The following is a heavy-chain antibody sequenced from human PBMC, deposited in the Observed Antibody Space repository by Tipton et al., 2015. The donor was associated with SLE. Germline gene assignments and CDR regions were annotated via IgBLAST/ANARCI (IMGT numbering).Heavy chain of an antibody. V-gene: IGHV3-20*04. Sequence: SLRLSCAASGFTFSDYYMSWIRQAPGKGLEWVSGINWNGGSTGYADSVKGRFTISRDNAKNSLYLQMNSLRAEDTALYYCARGIAVAACYFYYWGQGTLVTLSS. CDR2: INWNGGST. J-gene: IGHJ4*02. CDR1: GFTFSDYY. D-gene: IGHD6-19*01. CDR3: ARGIAVAACYFYY.